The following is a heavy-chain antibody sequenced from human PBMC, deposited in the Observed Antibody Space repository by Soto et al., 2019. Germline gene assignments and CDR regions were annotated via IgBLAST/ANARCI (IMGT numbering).Heavy chain of an antibody. D-gene: IGHD5-18*01. Sequence: PSETLSLTCAVSGGSISGGGYSWSWIRQPPGKGLEWIGYIYHSGSTYYNPSLKSRVTISVDRSKNQFSLKLSSVTAADTAVYYCARETSRGYSLVRRGWFDPWGQGTLVTVSS. J-gene: IGHJ5*02. CDR3: ARETSRGYSLVRRGWFDP. V-gene: IGHV4-30-2*01. CDR1: GGSISGGGYS. CDR2: IYHSGST.